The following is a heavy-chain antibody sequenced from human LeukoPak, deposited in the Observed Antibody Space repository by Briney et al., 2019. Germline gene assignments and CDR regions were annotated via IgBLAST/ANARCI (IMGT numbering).Heavy chain of an antibody. CDR3: ARDRIVVVPAAIYSPVPHSIGNWFDP. Sequence: ASVKVSCKASGYTFTSYGISWVRQAPGQGLEWMGWISAYNGNTNYAQKLQGRVTMTTDTSTSTAYMELRSLRSDDTAVYYCARDRIVVVPAAIYSPVPHSIGNWFDPWGQGTLVTVSS. CDR2: ISAYNGNT. CDR1: GYTFTSYG. D-gene: IGHD2-2*01. V-gene: IGHV1-18*01. J-gene: IGHJ5*02.